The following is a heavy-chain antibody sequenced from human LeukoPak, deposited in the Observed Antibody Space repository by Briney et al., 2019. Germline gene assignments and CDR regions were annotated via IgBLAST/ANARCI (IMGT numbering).Heavy chain of an antibody. D-gene: IGHD3-10*01. CDR1: GFTFSNYA. Sequence: GGSLRLSCAASGFTFSNYAMSWVRQAPGKGLEWVSDISGSGDSTNYADSVKGRFTISRDNSKNTLYLQMNSLRAEDTAVYYCAKNYYGSGSPMLFDYWGQGTLVTVSS. CDR3: AKNYYGSGSPMLFDY. CDR2: ISGSGDST. V-gene: IGHV3-23*01. J-gene: IGHJ4*02.